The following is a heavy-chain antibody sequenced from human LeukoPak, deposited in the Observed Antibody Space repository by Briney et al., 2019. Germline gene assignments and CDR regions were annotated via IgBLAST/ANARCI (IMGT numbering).Heavy chain of an antibody. Sequence: AASVKVSCKASGYTFTSYDINWVRQATGQGLEWMGWMNPNSGNTGYAQKFQGRVTMTRNTSISTAYMELSSLRSEDTTVYYCARGPVVAGYFDYWSQGTLVTVSS. CDR3: ARGPVVAGYFDY. D-gene: IGHD6-19*01. J-gene: IGHJ4*02. V-gene: IGHV1-8*01. CDR1: GYTFTSYD. CDR2: MNPNSGNT.